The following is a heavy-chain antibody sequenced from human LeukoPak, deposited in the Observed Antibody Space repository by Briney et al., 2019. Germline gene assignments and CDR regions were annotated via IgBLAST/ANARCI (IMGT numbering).Heavy chain of an antibody. Sequence: GGTLRLSCAASGFTFSSCGMSWVRQAPGKGLEWVSAISGSGGSTYYADSVKGRFTISRDNSKNTLYLQMNSLRAEDTAVYYCAKDHPYYDSSGYYYVDYFDYWGQGTLVTVSS. CDR1: GFTFSSCG. CDR3: AKDHPYYDSSGYYYVDYFDY. D-gene: IGHD3-22*01. V-gene: IGHV3-23*01. CDR2: ISGSGGST. J-gene: IGHJ4*02.